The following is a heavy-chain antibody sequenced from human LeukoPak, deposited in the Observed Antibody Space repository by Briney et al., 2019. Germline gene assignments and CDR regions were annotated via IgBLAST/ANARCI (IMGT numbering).Heavy chain of an antibody. CDR2: IYHSGST. J-gene: IGHJ3*02. CDR1: GGSISSSSYY. V-gene: IGHV4-39*07. CDR3: ARAPGHTYGYLDI. Sequence: PSETLSLTCTVSGGSISSSSYYWGWIRQPPGKGPEWIGYIYHSGSTYYNPSLKSRVTISVDRSKNQFSLKLSSVTAADTAVYYCARAPGHTYGYLDIWGQGTMVTVSS. D-gene: IGHD5-18*01.